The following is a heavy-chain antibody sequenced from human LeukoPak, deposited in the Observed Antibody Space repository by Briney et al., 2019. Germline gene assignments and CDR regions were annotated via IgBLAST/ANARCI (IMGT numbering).Heavy chain of an antibody. Sequence: SETLSLTCAVSGDSISSGNYFWAWIRQSAGKGLEWIGRIHSDGLANYNPSLRSRVTISVDTSNNQFSLKVKSVTAADTATYYCARDRQLGWFGPWGQGILVTVSS. D-gene: IGHD3-16*01. CDR3: ARDRQLGWFGP. CDR1: GDSISSGNYF. J-gene: IGHJ5*02. CDR2: IHSDGLA. V-gene: IGHV4-61*02.